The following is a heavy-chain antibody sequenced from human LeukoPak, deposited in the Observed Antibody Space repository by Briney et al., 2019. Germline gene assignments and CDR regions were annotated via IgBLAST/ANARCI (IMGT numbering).Heavy chain of an antibody. V-gene: IGHV3-21*01. Sequence: GGSLRLSCAASGFTFSSYSMHWVRQAPGKGLEWVSSLGTVRRNYIYYADSVKGRFTISRDNAENSLYLQMNSLRAEDAAVYYCARVAPYDILTGYPDFDYWGQGTLVTVSS. CDR3: ARVAPYDILTGYPDFDY. J-gene: IGHJ4*02. CDR1: GFTFSSYS. D-gene: IGHD3-9*01. CDR2: LGTVRRNYI.